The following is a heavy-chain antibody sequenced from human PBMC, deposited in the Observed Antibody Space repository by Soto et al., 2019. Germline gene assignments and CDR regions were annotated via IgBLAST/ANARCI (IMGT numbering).Heavy chain of an antibody. Sequence: ASVKVSCKASGGTFSSYAISWVRQAPGQGREWMGGIIPIFGTANYAQKFQGRVTITADESTSTAYMELSSLRSEDTAVYYCATTTPMVRGVISSGLFDYWGQGTLVTVSS. D-gene: IGHD3-10*01. V-gene: IGHV1-69*13. CDR2: IIPIFGTA. CDR3: ATTTPMVRGVISSGLFDY. CDR1: GGTFSSYA. J-gene: IGHJ4*02.